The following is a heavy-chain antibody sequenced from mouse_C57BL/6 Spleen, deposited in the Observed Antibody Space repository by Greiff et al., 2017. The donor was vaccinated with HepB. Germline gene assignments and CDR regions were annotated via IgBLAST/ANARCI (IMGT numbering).Heavy chain of an antibody. V-gene: IGHV1-69*01. CDR2: IDPSDSYT. D-gene: IGHD3-3*01. CDR1: GYTFTSYW. J-gene: IGHJ2*01. Sequence: QVQLQQPGAELVMPGASVKLSCKASGYTFTSYWMHWVKQRPGQGLEWIGEIDPSDSYTNYNQKFKGKSTLTVDKSSSTAYMQLRSRTSEDSAVYYCARRGDGGFDYWGQGTTLTVSS. CDR3: ARRGDGGFDY.